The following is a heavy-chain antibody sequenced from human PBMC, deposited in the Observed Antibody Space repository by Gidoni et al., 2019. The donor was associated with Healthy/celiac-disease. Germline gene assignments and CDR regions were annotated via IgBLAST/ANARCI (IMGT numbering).Heavy chain of an antibody. CDR1: GSTFTGYG. V-gene: IGHV1-18*01. CDR3: ARDYDILTGSYYFDY. D-gene: IGHD3-9*01. Sequence: QVQLVQSGAEGKKPGAPVKVSCKASGSTFTGYGISWVRQAPGQGLEWMGWISAYNGNTNYAQKLQGRVTMTTDTSTSTAYMELRSLRSDDTAVYYCARDYDILTGSYYFDYWGQGTLVTVSS. CDR2: ISAYNGNT. J-gene: IGHJ4*02.